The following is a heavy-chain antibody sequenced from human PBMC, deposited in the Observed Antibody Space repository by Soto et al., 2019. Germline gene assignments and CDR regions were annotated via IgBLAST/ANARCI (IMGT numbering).Heavy chain of an antibody. CDR2: MTGSGGDI. J-gene: IGHJ4*02. CDR1: GFSVSRYA. CDR3: ARALGDYGDC. V-gene: IGHV3-23*01. Sequence: EVQLLESGGGLVQPGGSLRLSCAASGFSVSRYAMMWVRQPPGKGQEWVAGMTGSGGDIRYADPVKGRFTISKDNSKNTLYLQMNSLRVEDTAVYYCARALGDYGDCWGQGTLVTVSS. D-gene: IGHD4-17*01.